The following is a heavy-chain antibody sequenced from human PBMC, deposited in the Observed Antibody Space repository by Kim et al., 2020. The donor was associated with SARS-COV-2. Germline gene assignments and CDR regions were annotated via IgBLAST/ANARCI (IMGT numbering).Heavy chain of an antibody. CDR3: AREGYYDSSGYYQHDAFDI. V-gene: IGHV4-59*01. Sequence: SETLSLTCIVSGGSISSYYWSWIRQPPGKGLEWIGYIYYSGSTNYNPSLKSRVTISIDTSKNQFSLKLSSVTAADTAVYYCAREGYYDSSGYYQHDAFDIWGQGKWSPSPQ. CDR2: IYYSGST. CDR1: GGSISSYY. J-gene: IGHJ3*02. D-gene: IGHD3-22*01.